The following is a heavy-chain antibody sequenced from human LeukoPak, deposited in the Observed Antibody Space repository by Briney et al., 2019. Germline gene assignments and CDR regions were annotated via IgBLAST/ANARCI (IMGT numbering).Heavy chain of an antibody. Sequence: SGPTLVNPTQTLTLTCTFSGFSLSTSGVGVGWIRQPPGKALEWLAVIYWDDDKYYSPSLKSRLTITKDTSKNQVVLTMTNMDPVDTATYYCAHSGHLDTAVLSSTFDYWGQGTLVTVSS. D-gene: IGHD5-18*01. V-gene: IGHV2-5*02. J-gene: IGHJ4*02. CDR2: IYWDDDK. CDR1: GFSLSTSGVG. CDR3: AHSGHLDTAVLSSTFDY.